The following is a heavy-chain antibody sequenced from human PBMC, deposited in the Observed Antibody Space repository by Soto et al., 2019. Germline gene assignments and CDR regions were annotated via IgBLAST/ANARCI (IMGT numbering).Heavy chain of an antibody. Sequence: SETLSLTCTVSGGSISSYYWSWIRQPPGKGLEWTGYIYYSGSTYYNPSLKSRVTISVDTSKNQFSLKLSSVTAADTAVYYCARGGYSGWIDAFDIWGQGTMVTVSS. CDR2: IYYSGST. V-gene: IGHV4-59*01. D-gene: IGHD5-12*01. CDR1: GGSISSYY. CDR3: ARGGYSGWIDAFDI. J-gene: IGHJ3*02.